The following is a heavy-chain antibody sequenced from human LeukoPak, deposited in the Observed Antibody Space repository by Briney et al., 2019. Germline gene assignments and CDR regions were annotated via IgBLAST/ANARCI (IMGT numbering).Heavy chain of an antibody. V-gene: IGHV1-69*13. CDR2: IIPIFGTA. CDR1: GGTFSSYA. CDR3: ARGAGWYYGMDV. J-gene: IGHJ6*02. D-gene: IGHD2-15*01. Sequence: ASVKVSCKASGGTFSSYAISWARQAPGQGLEWMGGIIPIFGTANYAQKFQGRVTITADESTSTAYMELSSLRSEDTAVYYCARGAGWYYGMDVWGQGTTVTVSS.